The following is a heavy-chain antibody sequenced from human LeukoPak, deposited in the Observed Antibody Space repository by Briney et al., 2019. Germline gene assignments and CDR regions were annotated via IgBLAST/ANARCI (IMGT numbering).Heavy chain of an antibody. V-gene: IGHV3-9*01. CDR3: AKSQQLERRDYYYYGMDV. Sequence: GRSLRLSCAASGFTFDDYAMHWVRQAPGKGLEWVSGISWNSGSIGYADSVKGRFTISRDNAKNSLYLQMNSLRAEDTALYYCAKSQQLERRDYYYYGMDVWGQGTTVTVSS. CDR1: GFTFDDYA. J-gene: IGHJ6*02. CDR2: ISWNSGSI. D-gene: IGHD1-1*01.